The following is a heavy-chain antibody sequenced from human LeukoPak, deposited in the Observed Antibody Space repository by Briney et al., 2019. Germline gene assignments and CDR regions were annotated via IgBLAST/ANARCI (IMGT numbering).Heavy chain of an antibody. D-gene: IGHD3-16*01. V-gene: IGHV3-7*03. Sequence: GGSLRLSCAASGFTFSSYWMSWVRQAPGKGLEWVANIKQDGSEKYYVDSVKGRFTISRDNAKNSLYLQMNSLRAEDTAVYYCAKGSPYDYVWGRVQFVDYWGQGTLVTVSS. CDR3: AKGSPYDYVWGRVQFVDY. CDR2: IKQDGSEK. J-gene: IGHJ4*02. CDR1: GFTFSSYW.